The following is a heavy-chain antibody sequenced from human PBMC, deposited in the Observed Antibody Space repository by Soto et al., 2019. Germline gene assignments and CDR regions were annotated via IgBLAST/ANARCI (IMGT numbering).Heavy chain of an antibody. V-gene: IGHV1-69*01. J-gene: IGHJ3*02. CDR2: IIPIFGTA. D-gene: IGHD1-26*01. CDR1: GGTFSSYA. Sequence: QVQLVQAGAEVKKPGSSVKVSCKASGGTFSSYAISWVRQAPGQGLEWMGGIIPIFGTANYAQKFQGRVTITADESTSTAYMELSSLRSEDTDVYYCARVGDSGSYSGIAFDIWGQGTMVTVSS. CDR3: ARVGDSGSYSGIAFDI.